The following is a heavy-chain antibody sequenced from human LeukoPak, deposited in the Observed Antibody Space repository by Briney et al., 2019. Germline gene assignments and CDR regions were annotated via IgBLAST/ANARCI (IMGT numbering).Heavy chain of an antibody. Sequence: PSETLSLTCTVSGYSINNGYYWGWIRQPPGKGLEWLGTIYHSGNTYYDPSLKSRVTISVDMSKNQFSLMLSSLTAADTAVYYCVSSGYYYPPATFDYWGQGALVTVSS. D-gene: IGHD3-22*01. J-gene: IGHJ4*02. CDR3: VSSGYYYPPATFDY. CDR1: GYSINNGYY. V-gene: IGHV4-38-2*02. CDR2: IYHSGNT.